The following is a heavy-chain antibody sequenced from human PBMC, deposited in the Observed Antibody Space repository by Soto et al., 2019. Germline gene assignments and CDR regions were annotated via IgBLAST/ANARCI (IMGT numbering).Heavy chain of an antibody. CDR2: IIPIFGTA. CDR3: ARDCTPYYYGMDV. V-gene: IGHV1-69*06. Sequence: SVKVSCKASGGTFSSYAISWVRQAPGQGLEWMGGIIPIFGTANYAQKFQGRVTITADKSTSTAYMELSSLRSEDTAVYYCARDCTPYYYGMDVWGQGTKVTVSS. J-gene: IGHJ6*02. D-gene: IGHD2-8*01. CDR1: GGTFSSYA.